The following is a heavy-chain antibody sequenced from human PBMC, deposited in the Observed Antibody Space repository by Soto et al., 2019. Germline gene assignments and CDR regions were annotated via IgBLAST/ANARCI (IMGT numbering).Heavy chain of an antibody. CDR1: GFTFSNAW. Sequence: SLRLSCAASGFTFSNAWMNWVRQAPGKGLEWVGRIKSKTDGGTTDYAAPVKGRFTISRDDSKNTLYLQMNSLKTEDTAVYYCTTDLWVLGATLAFDIWGQGTMVTVSS. J-gene: IGHJ3*02. D-gene: IGHD1-26*01. CDR3: TTDLWVLGATLAFDI. CDR2: IKSKTDGGTT. V-gene: IGHV3-15*07.